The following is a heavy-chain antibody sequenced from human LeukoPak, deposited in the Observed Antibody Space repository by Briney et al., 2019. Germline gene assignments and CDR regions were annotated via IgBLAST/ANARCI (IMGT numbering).Heavy chain of an antibody. Sequence: GGSLRLSCAASGFTFSSYGMHWVRQAPGNGLERVAVISYDGSNKYYADSVKGRFTVSRDNSKNTLYLQMNSLRAEDTAVYYCAKSAAGATGPTFDYWGQGTLVTVSS. CDR3: AKSAAGATGPTFDY. CDR1: GFTFSSYG. J-gene: IGHJ4*02. D-gene: IGHD1-26*01. V-gene: IGHV3-30*18. CDR2: ISYDGSNK.